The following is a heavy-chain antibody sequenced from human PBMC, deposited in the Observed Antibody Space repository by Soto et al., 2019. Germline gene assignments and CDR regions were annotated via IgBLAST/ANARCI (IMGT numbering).Heavy chain of an antibody. V-gene: IGHV3-23*01. D-gene: IGHD1-26*01. Sequence: LRPSCAASGFIFENFGMSWVRQAPGKGLAWISSISGSGFKKYYADSVKGRFTISRDNSKSTVYLELNNLSAEDTAVYHCAKNQGVELVPLATVDWFDPWGQGSVVTVSS. CDR2: ISGSGFKK. CDR3: AKNQGVELVPLATVDWFDP. CDR1: GFIFENFG. J-gene: IGHJ5*02.